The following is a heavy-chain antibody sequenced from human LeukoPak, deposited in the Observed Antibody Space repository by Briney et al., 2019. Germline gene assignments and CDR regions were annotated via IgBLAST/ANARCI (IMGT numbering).Heavy chain of an antibody. CDR2: MNPSSGNT. Sequence: GASVKVSCKASGYTFTSYDINWVRQATGQGLEWMGWMNPSSGNTGYAQKFQGRVSMTRDTSISTAYMELSSLRSEDTAVYCCARGPVEAVFGVSTEDWGQGTAVTVSS. CDR3: ARGPVEAVFGVSTED. CDR1: GYTFTSYD. V-gene: IGHV1-8*01. D-gene: IGHD3-10*02. J-gene: IGHJ6*02.